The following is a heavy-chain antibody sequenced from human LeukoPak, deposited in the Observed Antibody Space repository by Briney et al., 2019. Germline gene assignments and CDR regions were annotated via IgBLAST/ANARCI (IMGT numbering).Heavy chain of an antibody. CDR2: ISSRGST. V-gene: IGHV4-59*01. J-gene: IGHJ4*02. CDR1: GDSFSSYH. CDR3: ARVGRGDHTWGSYSCDH. D-gene: IGHD3-16*01. Sequence: SETLSLTCTVSGDSFSSYHWSWLRQPPGKGLEWIGYISSRGSTSYNRSLKSRVTISVDTSKNQSSLKLNSVTAADTAVYYCARVGRGDHTWGSYSCDHWGQGTLVSVSS.